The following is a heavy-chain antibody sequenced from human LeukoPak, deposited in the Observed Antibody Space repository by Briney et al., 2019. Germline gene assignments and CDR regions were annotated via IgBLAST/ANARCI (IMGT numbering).Heavy chain of an antibody. Sequence: SVKVSCKASGGTFSSYAISWARQAPGQGLEWMGGIIPIFGTANYAQKFQGRVTITADKSTSTAYMELSSLRSEDTAVYYCARRGGYSGYDYYYFDYWGQGTLVTVSS. CDR1: GGTFSSYA. V-gene: IGHV1-69*06. CDR3: ARRGGYSGYDYYYFDY. D-gene: IGHD5-12*01. J-gene: IGHJ4*02. CDR2: IIPIFGTA.